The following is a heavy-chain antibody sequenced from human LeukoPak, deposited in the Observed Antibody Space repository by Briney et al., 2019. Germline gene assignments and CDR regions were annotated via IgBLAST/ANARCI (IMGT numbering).Heavy chain of an antibody. V-gene: IGHV3-48*01. CDR2: VTGSSSTI. D-gene: IGHD3-16*01. J-gene: IGHJ4*02. CDR1: GFTLSSYS. Sequence: PGGSLRLSCAASGFTLSSYSMNWVRQAPGKGLEWVSYVTGSSSTISYADSVKGRFTISRDNAGNSLYLQMNSLRAEDTAVYYCATDRNWAFDYWGQGTLVTVSS. CDR3: ATDRNWAFDY.